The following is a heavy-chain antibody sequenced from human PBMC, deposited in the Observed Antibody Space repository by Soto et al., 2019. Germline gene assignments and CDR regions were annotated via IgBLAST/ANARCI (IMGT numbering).Heavy chain of an antibody. V-gene: IGHV4-31*03. D-gene: IGHD6-25*01. J-gene: IGHJ4*02. CDR2: MYNDGRT. Sequence: QVRLQESSQGLVKPSQTLSLTCTVSGGSVSSGGFYWNWIRQHPGKGLEWIGYMYNDGRTEYNPSLKSRVSISVDTPKNQFSLKVMSVTVADTAVYYCTREAGYWGQGILVTVSS. CDR1: GGSVSSGGFY. CDR3: TREAGY.